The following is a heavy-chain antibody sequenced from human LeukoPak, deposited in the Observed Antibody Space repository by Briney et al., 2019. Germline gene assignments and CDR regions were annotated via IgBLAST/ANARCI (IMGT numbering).Heavy chain of an antibody. Sequence: SETLSLTCTVSGYSISSGYYWGWIRQPPGKGLEWIGSICYSGSTYYNPSLKSRVTISADTSQNQFSLKLSSVTAADTAVYYCASRKLGNDYWGQGTLVTVSS. V-gene: IGHV4-38-2*02. D-gene: IGHD7-27*01. J-gene: IGHJ4*02. CDR2: ICYSGST. CDR1: GYSISSGYY. CDR3: ASRKLGNDY.